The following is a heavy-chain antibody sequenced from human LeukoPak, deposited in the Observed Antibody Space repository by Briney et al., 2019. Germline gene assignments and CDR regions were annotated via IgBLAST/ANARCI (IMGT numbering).Heavy chain of an antibody. CDR3: AKDFSGNPSPMMAR. J-gene: IGHJ4*02. V-gene: IGHV3-23*01. CDR2: ISGSGGST. D-gene: IGHD1-26*01. CDR1: GFTVSSNY. Sequence: GGSLRLSCAASGFTVSSNYMSWVRQAPGKGLEWVSAISGSGGSTYYADSVKGRFTISRDNSKNTLYLQMNSLRAEDTAVYYCAKDFSGNPSPMMARWGQGTLVTVSS.